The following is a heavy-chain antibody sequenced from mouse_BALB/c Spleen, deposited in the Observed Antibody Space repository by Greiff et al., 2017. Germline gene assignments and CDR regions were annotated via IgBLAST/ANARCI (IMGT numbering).Heavy chain of an antibody. CDR1: GFSLTDYG. D-gene: IGHD3-2*01. Sequence: VKLQESGPGLVAPSQSLSITCTVSGFSLTDYGVSWIRQPPGKGLEWLGVIWGGGSTYYNSALKSRLSISKDNSKSQVFLKMNSLQTDDTAMYYCAKNSDSSGYVYAMDYWGQGTSVTVSS. V-gene: IGHV2-6-5*01. CDR3: AKNSDSSGYVYAMDY. CDR2: IWGGGST. J-gene: IGHJ4*01.